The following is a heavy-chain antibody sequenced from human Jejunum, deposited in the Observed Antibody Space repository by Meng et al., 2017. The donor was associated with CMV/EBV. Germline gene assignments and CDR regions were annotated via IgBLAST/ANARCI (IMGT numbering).Heavy chain of an antibody. CDR1: GFTFIRYP. J-gene: IGHJ5*02. V-gene: IGHV3-30-3*01. CDR2: ISYDGTNK. D-gene: IGHD4/OR15-4a*01. CDR3: TSDYGGFDP. Sequence: VRMCKPGGRRVEAGGCLRLSCAASGFTFIRYPMHWVRQAPGQGLEWLAIISYDGTNKYYAVSLKGRFTISRDNSKNTAFLQMNSLRPDDTGVYYCTSDYGGFDPWGQGTLVTVSS.